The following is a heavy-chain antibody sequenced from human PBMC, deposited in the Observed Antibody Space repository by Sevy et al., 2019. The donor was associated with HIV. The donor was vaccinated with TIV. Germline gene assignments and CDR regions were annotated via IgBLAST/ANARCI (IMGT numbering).Heavy chain of an antibody. J-gene: IGHJ3*02. Sequence: ASVKVSCKASGYTFTSYDINWVRQATGQGLEWMGWMNPNSGNTCYAQKFQGRVTMTRNTSISTAYMELSSLRSEDTAVYYCARGRITMVRGVQNAFDIWGQGTMVTVSS. D-gene: IGHD3-10*01. CDR3: ARGRITMVRGVQNAFDI. CDR2: MNPNSGNT. CDR1: GYTFTSYD. V-gene: IGHV1-8*01.